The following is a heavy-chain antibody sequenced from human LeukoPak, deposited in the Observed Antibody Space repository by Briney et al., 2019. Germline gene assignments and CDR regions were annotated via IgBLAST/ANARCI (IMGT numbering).Heavy chain of an antibody. CDR1: GASITTYY. J-gene: IGHJ4*02. V-gene: IGHV4-59*01. Sequence: PSETLSLTCTVSGASITTYYWSWVRQPPGKGLEYVGQIHSSGSANYNPSLKSGVAMSLDASKNQFSLTVSSVTAADTAIYYCARDILDVGATHYFDYWGQGSLLTVSS. CDR3: ARDILDVGATHYFDY. D-gene: IGHD1-26*01. CDR2: IHSSGSA.